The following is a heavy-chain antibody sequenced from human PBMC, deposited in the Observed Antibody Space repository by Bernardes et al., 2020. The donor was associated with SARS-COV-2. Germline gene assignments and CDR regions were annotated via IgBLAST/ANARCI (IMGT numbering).Heavy chain of an antibody. CDR1: GFTLSSSA. D-gene: IGHD3-10*01. Sequence: GGSLRLSCAASGFTLSSSAMSWVRQAPGKGLEWVSAISGSGGSTYYADSVKGRFTISRDNSKNTLYLQMNSLRAEDTAVYYWAKEGVDTMVRALGNYYYYGMDVWGQGTTVTVSS. CDR3: AKEGVDTMVRALGNYYYYGMDV. J-gene: IGHJ6*02. V-gene: IGHV3-23*01. CDR2: ISGSGGST.